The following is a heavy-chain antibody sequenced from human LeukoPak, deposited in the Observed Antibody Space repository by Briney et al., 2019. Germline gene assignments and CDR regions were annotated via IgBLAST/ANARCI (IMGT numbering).Heavy chain of an antibody. D-gene: IGHD3-10*01. J-gene: IGHJ6*02. CDR2: IYYSGST. Sequence: SETLSLTCTVSGGSISSYYWSWIRQPPGKGLEWIGYIYYSGSTNYNPSLKSRVTISVDTSKNQFSLKLSSVTAADTAVYYCARDRLLWFGESSSLYYYYGMDVWGQGTTVTASS. CDR3: ARDRLLWFGESSSLYYYYGMDV. V-gene: IGHV4-59*01. CDR1: GGSISSYY.